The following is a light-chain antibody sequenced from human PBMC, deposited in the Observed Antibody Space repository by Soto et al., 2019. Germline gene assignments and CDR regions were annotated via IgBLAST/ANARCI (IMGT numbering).Light chain of an antibody. CDR3: QSYDSSLSAYV. Sequence: QSVLTQPPSASGTPGQRVTISCSGSTSNIGINAVNWYQQLPGTAPILLIYRDNQRPSGVPDRFSGSKSGTSASLAISGLQSEDEADYYCQSYDSSLSAYVFGTGTKVTVL. CDR2: RDN. J-gene: IGLJ1*01. CDR1: TSNIGINA. V-gene: IGLV1-44*01.